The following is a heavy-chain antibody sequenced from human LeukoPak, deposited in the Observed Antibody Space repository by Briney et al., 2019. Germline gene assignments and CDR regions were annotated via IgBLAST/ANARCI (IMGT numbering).Heavy chain of an antibody. CDR2: IYYSGST. Sequence: PSETLSLTCTVSGGSISSSSYYWGWIRQPPGKGLEWVGSIYYSGSTYYNPSLKSRVTISVDTSKNQFSLKLSSVTAADTAVYYCATGGEDYCFDYWGQGTLVTVSS. CDR3: ATGGEDYCFDY. V-gene: IGHV4-39*01. CDR1: GGSISSSSYY. J-gene: IGHJ4*02.